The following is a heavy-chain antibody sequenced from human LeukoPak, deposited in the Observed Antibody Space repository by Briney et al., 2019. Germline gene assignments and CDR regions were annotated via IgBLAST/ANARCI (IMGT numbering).Heavy chain of an antibody. CDR1: GYTFTGYY. Sequence: ASVKVSCKASGYTFTGYYMHWVRQAPGQGLEWMGWINPNSGGTNYAQKFRGRVTMTRDTSISTAYMELSRLRSDDTAVYYCAGDFAGYYGPGYWFDPWGQGTLVSVSS. CDR3: AGDFAGYYGPGYWFDP. V-gene: IGHV1-2*02. D-gene: IGHD3-10*01. J-gene: IGHJ5*02. CDR2: INPNSGGT.